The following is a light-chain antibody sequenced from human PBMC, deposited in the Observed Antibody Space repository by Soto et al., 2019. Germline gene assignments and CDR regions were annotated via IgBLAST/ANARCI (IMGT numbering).Light chain of an antibody. CDR3: SSYTSSSTYV. Sequence: QSALTQPPSVSGSPGQSVTISCTGTSSDVGSYNRVSWYQQPPGTAPKLMISEVSNRPSGVPDRVSGSKSGNTASLTISGLQAEDEADYDCSSYTSSSTYVFGTGTKLTVL. CDR1: SSDVGSYNR. V-gene: IGLV2-18*02. J-gene: IGLJ1*01. CDR2: EVS.